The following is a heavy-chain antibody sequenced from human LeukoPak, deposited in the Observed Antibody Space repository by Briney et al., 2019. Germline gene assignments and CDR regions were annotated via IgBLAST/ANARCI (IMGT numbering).Heavy chain of an antibody. CDR3: VQETGHNWGYLDY. V-gene: IGHV3-23*01. D-gene: IGHD1-1*01. Sequence: GGSLRLSCAASGFIFSIYAMSWVRQAPGKGLGWVSSVTNSGGSTYYEDSVKGRFAISRDNYKKTVYLKINTLRADDTAVYYCVQETGHNWGYLDYWGQGTLVTVSS. CDR2: VTNSGGST. J-gene: IGHJ4*02. CDR1: GFIFSIYA.